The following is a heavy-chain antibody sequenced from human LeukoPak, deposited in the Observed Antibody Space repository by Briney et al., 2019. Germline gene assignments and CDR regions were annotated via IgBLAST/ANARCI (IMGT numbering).Heavy chain of an antibody. V-gene: IGHV3-7*01. D-gene: IGHD5-18*01. CDR2: IKQDGSEK. CDR1: GFTFSSYW. CDR3: ARDLSTAMDNYYYYYGMDV. J-gene: IGHJ6*02. Sequence: PGGSLRLSCAASGFTFSSYWMSWVRQAPGKGLEWVANIKQDGSEKYYVDSVKGRFTISRDNAKNSLYLQMNSLRAEDTAVYYCARDLSTAMDNYYYYYGMDVWGQGTTVTVSS.